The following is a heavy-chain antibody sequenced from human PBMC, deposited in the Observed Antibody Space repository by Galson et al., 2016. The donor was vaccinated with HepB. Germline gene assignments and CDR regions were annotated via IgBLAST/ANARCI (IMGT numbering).Heavy chain of an antibody. Sequence: SVKVSCKASAGTLRNYAISWMRQAPTQGLEWIGGLIPVFGTTYYAPNFRDRLTLTADEGTDTAYMELTNLGSADTAIYYCARDNHALVAFDVWGQGTMVTVSS. CDR2: LIPVFGTT. D-gene: IGHD2-21*01. CDR1: AGTLRNYA. V-gene: IGHV1-69*13. J-gene: IGHJ3*01. CDR3: ARDNHALVAFDV.